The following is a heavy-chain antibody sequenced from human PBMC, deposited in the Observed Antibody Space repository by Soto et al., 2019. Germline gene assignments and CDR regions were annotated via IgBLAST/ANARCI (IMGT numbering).Heavy chain of an antibody. CDR3: ARTNFKGLLPPWFDP. CDR2: ISAYNGNT. D-gene: IGHD2-15*01. CDR1: GYTFTSYG. V-gene: IGHV1-18*04. J-gene: IGHJ5*02. Sequence: ASVKVSCKASGYTFTSYGISWVRQAPGQGLEWMGWISAYNGNTNYAQKLQGRVTMTTDTSTSTAYMELRSLRSDDTAVYYCARTNFKGLLPPWFDPWGQGTLVTVSP.